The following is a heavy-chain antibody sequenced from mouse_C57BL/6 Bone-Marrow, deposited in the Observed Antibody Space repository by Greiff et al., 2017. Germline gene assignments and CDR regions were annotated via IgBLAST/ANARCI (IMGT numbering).Heavy chain of an antibody. CDR1: GYTFTDYY. J-gene: IGHJ4*01. Sequence: EVQLQQSGPVLVKPGASVKMSCKASGYTFTDYYMNWVKQSHGKSLEWIGVINPYNGGTSYNQKFKGKATLTVDKSSSTAYMELNSLTSEDSAVYYCARRGFCYDYDEGYYYAMDYWGQGTSVTVSS. CDR2: INPYNGGT. V-gene: IGHV1-19*01. D-gene: IGHD2-4*01. CDR3: ARRGFCYDYDEGYYYAMDY.